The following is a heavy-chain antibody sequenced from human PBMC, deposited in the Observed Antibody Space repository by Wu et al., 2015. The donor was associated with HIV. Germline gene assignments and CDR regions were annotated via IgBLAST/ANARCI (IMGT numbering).Heavy chain of an antibody. CDR1: GYTFTSYY. CDR2: INPSGGST. Sequence: QVQLVQSGAEVKKPGASVKVSCKASGYTFTSYYMHWVRQAPGQGLEWMGIINPSGGSTSYAQKFQGRVTMTRDTSTSTVYMELSSLRSEDTAVYYCARDLFSAQIGTDYYYYYYNGRLGKGTTVTVSS. CDR3: ARDLFSAQIGTDYYYYYYNGR. J-gene: IGHJ6*03. V-gene: IGHV1-46*01. D-gene: IGHD1-1*01.